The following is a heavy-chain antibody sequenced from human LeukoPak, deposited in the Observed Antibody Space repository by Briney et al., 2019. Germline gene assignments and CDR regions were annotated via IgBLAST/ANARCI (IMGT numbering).Heavy chain of an antibody. Sequence: GGSLRLSCAASGFTFSSYAMSWVRQAPGKGLEWVANIKQDGSEKYYVDSVKGRFTISRDNAKNSLYLQMNSLRAEDTAVYYCARDPDYWGQGTLVTVSS. CDR2: IKQDGSEK. CDR1: GFTFSSYA. V-gene: IGHV3-7*01. J-gene: IGHJ4*02. CDR3: ARDPDY.